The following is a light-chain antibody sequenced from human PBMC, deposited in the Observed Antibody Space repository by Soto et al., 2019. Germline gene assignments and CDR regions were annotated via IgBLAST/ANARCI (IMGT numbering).Light chain of an antibody. V-gene: IGLV2-14*03. CDR3: CSFTCSTSYV. CDR2: DVN. CDR1: SSDVGSYNP. Sequence: QSALTQPASVSGSPGQSIAISCTGTSSDVGSYNPVSWYQQYPGKAPKLMIYDVNNRPSGISDRFSGSKSGNTASLTISGLQAEDEADYYCCSFTCSTSYVFGTGTKVTVL. J-gene: IGLJ1*01.